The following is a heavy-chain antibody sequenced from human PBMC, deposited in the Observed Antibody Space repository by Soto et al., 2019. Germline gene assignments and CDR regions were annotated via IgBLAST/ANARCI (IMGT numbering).Heavy chain of an antibody. J-gene: IGHJ5*02. CDR3: AGMPVTTTNWLDP. CDR2: IYYTGRT. V-gene: IGHV4-61*01. D-gene: IGHD3-22*01. Sequence: TLSLTCTVSGGSVSSGNYYWSWIRQPPGKGLDWIGYIYYTGRTNYNPSLKSRVTMSLDTSKNQFSLKLDSVTAADTAIYYCAGMPVTTTNWLDPWGQGTLVTVSS. CDR1: GGSVSSGNYY.